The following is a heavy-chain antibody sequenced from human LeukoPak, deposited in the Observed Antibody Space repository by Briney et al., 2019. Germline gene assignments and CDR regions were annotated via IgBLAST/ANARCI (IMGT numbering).Heavy chain of an antibody. J-gene: IGHJ3*02. V-gene: IGHV1-69*05. CDR3: ARVGVDTAMVDAFDI. CDR1: GGTFSSYA. Sequence: ASVKVSCKASGGTFSSYAISWVRQAPGQGLEWMGRIIPIFGTANYAQKFQGRVTITTDESTSIAYMELSSLRSEDTAVYYCARVGVDTAMVDAFDIWGQGTMVTVSS. D-gene: IGHD5-18*01. CDR2: IIPIFGTA.